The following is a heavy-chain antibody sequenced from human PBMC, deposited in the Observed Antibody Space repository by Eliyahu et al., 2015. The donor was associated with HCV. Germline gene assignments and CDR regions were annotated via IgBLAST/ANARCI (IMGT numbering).Heavy chain of an antibody. CDR3: ASGGGGIAVAGTGGWFDP. D-gene: IGHD6-19*01. Sequence: QVQLQESGPGLVKPSETLSLTCTVXGGSTXTYYGSWIRQPPGKGLXWXGYIHNSGSTHYPPPLKSRVAMSVDTSKNQFSLNLTSVTAADTAVYYCASGGGGIAVAGTGGWFDPWGQGTLVTVSS. CDR1: GGSTXTYY. V-gene: IGHV4-59*01. J-gene: IGHJ5*02. CDR2: IHNSGST.